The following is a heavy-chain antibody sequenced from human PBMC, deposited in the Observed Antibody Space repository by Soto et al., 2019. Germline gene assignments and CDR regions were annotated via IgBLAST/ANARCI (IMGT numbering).Heavy chain of an antibody. J-gene: IGHJ6*02. Sequence: ASVKVSCKASGGTFSSYAISWVRQAPGKGLEWMGGFDPEDGETIYAQKFQGRVNMTEDTSTDTAYMELGSLRSEDTAVYYCATAPTTLGPKYYYYGMDVWGQGTTVTVSS. CDR1: GGTFSSYA. D-gene: IGHD3-16*01. CDR3: ATAPTTLGPKYYYYGMDV. CDR2: FDPEDGET. V-gene: IGHV1-24*01.